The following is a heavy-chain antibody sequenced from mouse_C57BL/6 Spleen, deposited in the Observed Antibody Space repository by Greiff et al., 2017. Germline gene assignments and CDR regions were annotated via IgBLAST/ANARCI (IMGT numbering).Heavy chain of an antibody. V-gene: IGHV1-54*01. J-gene: IGHJ4*01. CDR2: INPGSGGT. CDR3: LDYDGSSYGGYYAMDY. D-gene: IGHD1-1*01. Sequence: QVQLQQSGAELVRPGTSVTVSCKASGYAFTNYLIEWVKQRPGQGLEWIGVINPGSGGTNYNEKVKGKATLTADKSSSTAYMQLSSLTSEDSAVYFGLDYDGSSYGGYYAMDYWGQGTSVTVSS. CDR1: GYAFTNYL.